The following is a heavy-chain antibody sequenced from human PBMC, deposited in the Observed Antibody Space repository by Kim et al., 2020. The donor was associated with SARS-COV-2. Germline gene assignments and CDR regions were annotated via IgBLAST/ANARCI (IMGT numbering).Heavy chain of an antibody. D-gene: IGHD3-16*01. J-gene: IGHJ4*02. CDR1: GLPFSASG. CDR2: IWSDGSKE. Sequence: GGSLRLSCAASGLPFSASGMHWVRQAPGKGLEWVAMIWSDGSKEYYADSVNGRFTISRDNSKNTVYLQMNSLRAEDTAVYYCARYKGERYSDYWGQGTLVIVS. CDR3: ARYKGERYSDY. V-gene: IGHV3-33*01.